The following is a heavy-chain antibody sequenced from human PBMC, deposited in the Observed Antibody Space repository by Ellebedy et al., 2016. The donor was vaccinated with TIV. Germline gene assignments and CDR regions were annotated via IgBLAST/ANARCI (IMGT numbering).Heavy chain of an antibody. D-gene: IGHD2-21*01. CDR2: INGDGSNI. Sequence: PGGSLRLSCAASGFTFSSSWVHWVRQVPGKGLVWVARINGDGSNIGYADSVKGRFAISRDIARNTLFLQMDSLRAEDTAVYYCVRDRMGATYTFDMWGQGTMVTVSS. CDR3: VRDRMGATYTFDM. J-gene: IGHJ3*02. CDR1: GFTFSSSW. V-gene: IGHV3-74*01.